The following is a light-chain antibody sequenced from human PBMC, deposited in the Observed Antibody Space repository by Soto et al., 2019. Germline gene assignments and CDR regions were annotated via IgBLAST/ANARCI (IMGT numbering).Light chain of an antibody. Sequence: EIVLTQSPGTLSLSPGERATLSCRASQSVSSSYLAWYQQKPGQAPRLLIYGASGRATGIPDSFSGSGSGTDFTLTISRLEPEDFAVYYCQQYSGYTFGQGTKLEIK. CDR2: GAS. CDR1: QSVSSSY. V-gene: IGKV3-20*01. J-gene: IGKJ2*01. CDR3: QQYSGYT.